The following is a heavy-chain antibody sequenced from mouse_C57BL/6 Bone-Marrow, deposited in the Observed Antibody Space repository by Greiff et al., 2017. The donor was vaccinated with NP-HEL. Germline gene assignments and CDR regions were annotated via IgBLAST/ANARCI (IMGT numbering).Heavy chain of an antibody. CDR2: ISSGSSTI. CDR3: ARRYDGYFYWYFDV. V-gene: IGHV5-17*01. J-gene: IGHJ1*03. D-gene: IGHD2-3*01. CDR1: GFTFSDYG. Sequence: DVKLVESGGGLVKPGGSLKLSCAASGFTFSDYGMHWVRQAPEKGLEWVAYISSGSSTIYYADTVKGRFTISRDNAKNTLFQQMTSLRSEDTAMYYCARRYDGYFYWYFDVWGTGTTVTVSS.